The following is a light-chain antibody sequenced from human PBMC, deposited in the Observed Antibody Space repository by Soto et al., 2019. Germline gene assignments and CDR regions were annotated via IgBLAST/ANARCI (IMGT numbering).Light chain of an antibody. Sequence: QSALTQPASVSGSPGQSITISCTGTSSDVGAYNYVSWYQHHPGKAPKLMVYEIYNRPSGVSSRFSGSKSGTSASLAITGLQAEDEADYYCQSYDSSLSGWVFGGGTKVTVL. CDR1: SSDVGAYNY. V-gene: IGLV2-14*01. J-gene: IGLJ3*02. CDR2: EIY. CDR3: QSYDSSLSGWV.